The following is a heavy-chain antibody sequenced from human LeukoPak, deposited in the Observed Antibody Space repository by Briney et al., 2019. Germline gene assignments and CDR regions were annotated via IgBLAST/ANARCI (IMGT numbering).Heavy chain of an antibody. V-gene: IGHV1-69*06. CDR2: IIPIFGTA. J-gene: IGHJ4*02. D-gene: IGHD5-18*01. CDR1: GGTFSSYA. CDR3: ARDRVGYSYGPFDY. Sequence: SVKVSCKASGGTFSSYAISWVRQAPGQGLEWMGGIIPIFGTANYAQKFQGRVTITADKSTSTAYMELSSLRSEDTAVYYCARDRVGYSYGPFDYWGQGTLVTVCS.